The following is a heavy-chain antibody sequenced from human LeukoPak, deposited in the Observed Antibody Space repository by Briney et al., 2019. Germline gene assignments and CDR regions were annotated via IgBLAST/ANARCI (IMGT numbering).Heavy chain of an antibody. Sequence: GGSLRLSCAASGIIFSNAWMSWVRQAPGKGLEWVGRIKSKADGESTDYAAPVKGRFTISRDDSKDTVHLQMNSLKIEDTGVYYCASVFWNIPWGQGTLVIVSS. D-gene: IGHD3-3*01. CDR3: ASVFWNIP. CDR1: GIIFSNAW. J-gene: IGHJ5*02. CDR2: IKSKADGEST. V-gene: IGHV3-15*01.